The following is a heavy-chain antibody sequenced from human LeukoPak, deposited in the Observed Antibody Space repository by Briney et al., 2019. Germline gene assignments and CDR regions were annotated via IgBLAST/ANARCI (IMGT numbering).Heavy chain of an antibody. V-gene: IGHV3-23*01. CDR1: GSTFSGSA. CDR3: ARDMQLST. D-gene: IGHD3-16*02. CDR2: ISYSGANS. Sequence: DGSLRLSCAASGSTFSGSAMSWVRHATRQGLEWVSLISYSGANSYYTDSVRGRFTISRDNSKDTLFLQMNSLRAEDTVIYYCARDMQLSTWGLGTMVTVSS. J-gene: IGHJ3*01.